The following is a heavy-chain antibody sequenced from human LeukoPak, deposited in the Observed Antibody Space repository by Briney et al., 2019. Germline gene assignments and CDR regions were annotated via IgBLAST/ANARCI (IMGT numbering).Heavy chain of an antibody. CDR2: IYYSGST. Sequence: SETLSLTCTVSGGSISSSSYYWGWIRQPPGKGLEWIGSIYYSGSTYYNPSLKSRVTISVDASKNQFSLKLSSVTAADTAVYYCARHPDYSNYESPYYYYYYYMDVWGKGTTVTVSS. CDR3: ARHPDYSNYESPYYYYYYYMDV. V-gene: IGHV4-39*01. CDR1: GGSISSSSYY. J-gene: IGHJ6*03. D-gene: IGHD4-11*01.